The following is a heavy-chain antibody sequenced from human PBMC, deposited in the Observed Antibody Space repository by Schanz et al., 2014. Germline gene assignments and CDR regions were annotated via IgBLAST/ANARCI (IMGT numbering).Heavy chain of an antibody. CDR2: FMPFLGIT. V-gene: IGHV1-69*04. J-gene: IGHJ3*02. CDR3: ARDRWNYEGGIFDI. CDR1: GDTFDNFG. Sequence: QVQLVQSGAEVKKPGSLVKVSCKATGDTFDNFGISWVRQAPGQGPEWIGRFMPFLGITNLAQKFQDRVTMTADKATCTAYMELSGLRSEDTAMYYCARDRWNYEGGIFDIWGQGPMVTVSS. D-gene: IGHD1-7*01.